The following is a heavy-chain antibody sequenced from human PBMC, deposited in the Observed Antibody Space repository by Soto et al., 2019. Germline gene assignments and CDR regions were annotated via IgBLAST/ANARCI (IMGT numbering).Heavy chain of an antibody. CDR2: IYHSGST. V-gene: IGHV4-4*02. D-gene: IGHD6-19*01. CDR3: ARLLSVAGSDY. Sequence: SETLSLTCAVSSGPISSSNWWRWVRQPPGKGLEWIGEIYHSGSTNYNPSLKSRVTISVDKSKNQFSLKLSSVTAADTAVYYCARLLSVAGSDYWGQGTLVTVSS. CDR1: SGPISSSNW. J-gene: IGHJ4*02.